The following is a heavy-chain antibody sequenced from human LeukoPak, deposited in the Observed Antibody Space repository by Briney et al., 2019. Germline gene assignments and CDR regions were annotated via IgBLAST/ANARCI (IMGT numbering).Heavy chain of an antibody. V-gene: IGHV3-53*01. D-gene: IGHD4/OR15-4a*01. Sequence: GGSLRLSCTVSGFTVSSNSMSWVRQAPGKGLEWVSFIYSDNTHYSGFVKGRFTISRDNSKNTLYLQMNSLRAEDTAVYYCARRAGAYSHPYDYWGQGTLVTVSS. J-gene: IGHJ4*02. CDR3: ARRAGAYSHPYDY. CDR2: IYSDNT. CDR1: GFTVSSNS.